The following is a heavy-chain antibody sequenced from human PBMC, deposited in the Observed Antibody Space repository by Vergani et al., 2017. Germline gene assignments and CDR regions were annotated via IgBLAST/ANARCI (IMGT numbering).Heavy chain of an antibody. D-gene: IGHD2-2*01. CDR2: ISYDGSNK. CDR1: GFTFSSYG. CDR3: AKAHRVRSQLLSAFDI. V-gene: IGHV3-30*18. J-gene: IGHJ3*02. Sequence: QVQLVESGGGVVQPGRSLRLSCAASGFTFSSYGMHWVRPAPGKGLEWVAVISYDGSNKYYADSVKGRFTISRDNSKNTLYLQMNSLRAEDTAVYYCAKAHRVRSQLLSAFDIWGQGTMVTVSS.